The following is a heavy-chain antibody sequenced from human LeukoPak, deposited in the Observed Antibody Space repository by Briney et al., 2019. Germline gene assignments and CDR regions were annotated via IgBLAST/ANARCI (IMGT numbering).Heavy chain of an antibody. Sequence: ASVKVSCKTSGYTFTTYYMHWVRQAPGQGLEWMGWINPNSGGTDYAQKFQGRVTMTRDTSISTAYMELSRLRSDDTAVYYCARDGSHLGYCSGGSCYDPTDRVHFDYWGQGTLVTVSS. CDR3: ARDGSHLGYCSGGSCYDPTDRVHFDY. D-gene: IGHD2-15*01. CDR1: GYTFTTYY. CDR2: INPNSGGT. V-gene: IGHV1-2*02. J-gene: IGHJ4*02.